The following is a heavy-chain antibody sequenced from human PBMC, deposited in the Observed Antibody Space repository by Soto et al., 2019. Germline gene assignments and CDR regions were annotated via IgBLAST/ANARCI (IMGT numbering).Heavy chain of an antibody. CDR3: AREAEALDY. CDR2: IWYDGSKK. D-gene: IGHD3-9*01. Sequence: QVQLVESGGAVVQPGRSLRLSCAASGFTFNSYAIHWVRQAPGKGLEWVAVIWYDGSKKYYADSVKGRFTISRDNSKNTLYLQMNSLRAEDTAVYYCAREAEALDYWGKGTTVTVSS. CDR1: GFTFNSYA. V-gene: IGHV3-33*01. J-gene: IGHJ6*04.